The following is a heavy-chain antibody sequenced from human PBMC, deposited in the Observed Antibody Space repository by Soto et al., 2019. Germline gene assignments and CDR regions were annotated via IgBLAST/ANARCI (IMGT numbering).Heavy chain of an antibody. CDR1: GGTFSSYT. Sequence: QVQLVRSGAEVKKPGSSVKVSCKASGGTFSSYTISWVRQAPGQGLEWMGRIIPILGIANYAQKFQGRVTITADKSTSTAYMELSSLRSEDTAVYYCARGSIAAAGTDWFDPWGQGTLVTVSS. CDR2: IIPILGIA. J-gene: IGHJ5*02. V-gene: IGHV1-69*02. D-gene: IGHD6-13*01. CDR3: ARGSIAAAGTDWFDP.